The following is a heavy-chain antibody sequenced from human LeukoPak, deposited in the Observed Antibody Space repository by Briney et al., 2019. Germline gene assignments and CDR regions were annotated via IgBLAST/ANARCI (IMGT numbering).Heavy chain of an antibody. Sequence: ASVKVSCKASGYTFTGYYMHWVRQAPGQGLEWMGWINPNSGGTNYAQKFQGRVTMTRDTSISTAYMELSRLRSDDTAVYYCARGRIARGVRYYYYYYMDVWGKGTTVTVSS. D-gene: IGHD3-10*01. CDR2: INPNSGGT. J-gene: IGHJ6*03. V-gene: IGHV1-2*02. CDR1: GYTFTGYY. CDR3: ARGRIARGVRYYYYYYMDV.